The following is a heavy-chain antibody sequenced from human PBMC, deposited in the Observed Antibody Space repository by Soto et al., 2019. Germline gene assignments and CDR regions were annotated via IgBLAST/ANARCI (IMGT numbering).Heavy chain of an antibody. J-gene: IGHJ3*02. Sequence: QVQLVDSGGGVVQPGGSLRLSCAASGFSFSSYGMHWVRQAPGKGLEWVSFISYNENNKFYADSVKGRFTISRDNSKNTLYLQMTSLRAEDTAVYYCARESVTTGGDAFDIWGQGTMVTVSS. V-gene: IGHV3-30*03. CDR2: ISYNENNK. CDR3: ARESVTTGGDAFDI. D-gene: IGHD2-21*02. CDR1: GFSFSSYG.